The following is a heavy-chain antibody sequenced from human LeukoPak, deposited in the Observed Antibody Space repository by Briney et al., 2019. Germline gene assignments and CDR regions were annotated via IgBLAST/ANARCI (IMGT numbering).Heavy chain of an antibody. V-gene: IGHV1-2*02. CDR2: INPNSGGT. Sequence: ASVKVSCKASGYTFTGYYMHWVRQAPGQGLEWMGWINPNSGGTNYAQKFQGRVTMTRDTSISTAYMELSRLRSDDTAVYYCARDPEGNWNYGRGNWFDPWGQGTLVTVSS. CDR1: GYTFTGYY. J-gene: IGHJ5*02. D-gene: IGHD1-7*01. CDR3: ARDPEGNWNYGRGNWFDP.